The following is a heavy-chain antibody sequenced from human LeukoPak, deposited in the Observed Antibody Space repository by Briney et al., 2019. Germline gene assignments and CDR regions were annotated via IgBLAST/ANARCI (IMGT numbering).Heavy chain of an antibody. CDR3: ARTEWELLWCFDY. V-gene: IGHV1-3*01. J-gene: IGHJ4*02. D-gene: IGHD1-26*01. Sequence: ASVKVSCKASGYTYTSYAMHWVRQAPGQRLEWMGWINAGNGNTKYLQKFQGRVTITRDTSASTAYMELSSLRSEDTAVYYCARTEWELLWCFDYWGQGTLVTVSS. CDR2: INAGNGNT. CDR1: GYTYTSYA.